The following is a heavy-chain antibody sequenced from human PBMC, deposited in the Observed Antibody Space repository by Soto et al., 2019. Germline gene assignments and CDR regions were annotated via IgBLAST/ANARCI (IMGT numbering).Heavy chain of an antibody. CDR2: TYYRSKWYN. CDR1: GDSVSSNSAA. J-gene: IGHJ6*02. V-gene: IGHV6-1*01. CDR3: ARAVVVAATYLYGMDV. D-gene: IGHD2-15*01. Sequence: SQTLSLTCAISGDSVSSNSAAWNWIRQSPSRGLEWLGRTYYRSKWYNVYAVSVKSRITINPDTSKNQFSLQLNSVTPEDTVVFYCARAVVVAATYLYGMDVWGQGTQVTVSS.